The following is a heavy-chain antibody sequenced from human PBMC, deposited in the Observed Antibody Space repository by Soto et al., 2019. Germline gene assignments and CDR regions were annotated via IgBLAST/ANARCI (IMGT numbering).Heavy chain of an antibody. J-gene: IGHJ4*02. D-gene: IGHD3-22*01. CDR2: FIPIVGTA. CDR3: ARWRYYDSSGYHKTFNYFGSDF. CDR1: GGTFSSYA. V-gene: IGHV1-69*14. Sequence: QVQLVQSGAEVKKPGSSVKVSCKASGGTFSSYAISWVRQAPGHGLEWMGGFIPIVGTANYPQKFQGRVTITADKSTSTDYMELSSLRSEDTAVYYCARWRYYDSSGYHKTFNYFGSDFWGQGTLVTVSS.